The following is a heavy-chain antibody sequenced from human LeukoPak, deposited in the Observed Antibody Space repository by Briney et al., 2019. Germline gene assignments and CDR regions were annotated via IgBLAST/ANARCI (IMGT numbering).Heavy chain of an antibody. Sequence: GGSLRLSCAASGFTFSSYWMSWVRQAPGKGLEWVANIKQDGSEKYYVDSVKGRFTISRDNAKNSLYLQMNSLRAEDTAVCYCARDPEDIVVNVLGTTLDYWGQGTLVTVSS. J-gene: IGHJ4*02. CDR2: IKQDGSEK. V-gene: IGHV3-7*01. D-gene: IGHD2-2*01. CDR3: ARDPEDIVVNVLGTTLDY. CDR1: GFTFSSYW.